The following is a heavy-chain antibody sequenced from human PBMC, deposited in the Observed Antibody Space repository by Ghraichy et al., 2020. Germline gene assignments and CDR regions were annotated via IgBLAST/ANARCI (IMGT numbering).Heavy chain of an antibody. CDR3: AGYMVVAATPWYFDL. CDR2: IIPIFGTA. D-gene: IGHD2-15*01. Sequence: SVKVSCKASGGTFSSYAISWVRQAPGQGLEWMGGIIPIFGTANYAQKFQGRVTITADESTSTAYMELSSLRSEDTAVYYCAGYMVVAATPWYFDLWGRGTLVTVSS. V-gene: IGHV1-69*13. CDR1: GGTFSSYA. J-gene: IGHJ2*01.